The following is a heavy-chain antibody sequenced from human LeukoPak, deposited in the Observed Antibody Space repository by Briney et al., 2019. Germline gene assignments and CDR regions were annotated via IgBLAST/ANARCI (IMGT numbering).Heavy chain of an antibody. V-gene: IGHV4-39*07. CDR2: IYYSGGA. CDR3: ARDPPHLCSSTSCFGDY. Sequence: SETLSLTCTVSGDSLRKSTFYWVWIRQPPGKGLEWIGSIYYSGGADYNPSLKSRVTISVDTSKNQFSMKLSSVTAADTAVYYCARDPPHLCSSTSCFGDYWGQGTLVTVSS. J-gene: IGHJ4*02. D-gene: IGHD2-2*01. CDR1: GDSLRKSTFY.